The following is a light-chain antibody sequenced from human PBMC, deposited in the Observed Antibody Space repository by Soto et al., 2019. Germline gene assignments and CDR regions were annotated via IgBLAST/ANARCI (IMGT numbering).Light chain of an antibody. CDR1: QTITTS. J-gene: IGKJ1*01. Sequence: DIQMTQSPSTLSASVGDRVTITCRASQTITTSLAWYQQKPGKAPKLLIYKASSLESGVPARFSGSGSGTEFTLTLSSLQPDEFATYFCQQYDSYSLRTFGQGTRLEL. CDR3: QQYDSYSLRT. CDR2: KAS. V-gene: IGKV1-5*03.